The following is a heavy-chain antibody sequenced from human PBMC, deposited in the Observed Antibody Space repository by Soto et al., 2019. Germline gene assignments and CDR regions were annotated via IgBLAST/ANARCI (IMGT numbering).Heavy chain of an antibody. CDR3: AKNPAVLWEPDQYFQD. J-gene: IGHJ1*01. CDR1: GFTFSDYY. V-gene: IGHV3-11*04. CDR2: ISGSGSTT. Sequence: GGSLRLSCTASGFTFSDYYMSWIRPAPGKGLEWLAYISGSGSTTYYTDSVKCRFAISRDHARTSLYLQMNSLRADDTAVYYCAKNPAVLWEPDQYFQDWGQGTLVTVSS. D-gene: IGHD1-26*01.